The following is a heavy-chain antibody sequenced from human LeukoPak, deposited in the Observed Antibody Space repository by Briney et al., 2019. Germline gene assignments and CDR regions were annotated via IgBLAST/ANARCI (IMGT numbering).Heavy chain of an antibody. V-gene: IGHV3-11*01. CDR1: GFTFSDYY. CDR3: ARVTGATTHWFDP. D-gene: IGHD1-26*01. Sequence: GWSLRLSCAAFGFTFSDYYMSWIRQAPGKGLEWVSYISSSGSTIYYADSVKGRFTISRDNAKNSLYLQMNSLRAEDTALYYCARVTGATTHWFDPWGQGTLVTVSS. CDR2: ISSSGSTI. J-gene: IGHJ5*02.